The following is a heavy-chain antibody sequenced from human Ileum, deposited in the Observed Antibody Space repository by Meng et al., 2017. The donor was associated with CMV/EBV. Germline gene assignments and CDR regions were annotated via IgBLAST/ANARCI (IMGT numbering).Heavy chain of an antibody. V-gene: IGHV3-21*01. CDR1: GFSFSRYS. J-gene: IGHJ4*02. D-gene: IGHD1-1*01. CDR2: IGSTGSGR. Sequence: GGSLRLSCAASGFSFSRYSMNWLRQAPGKGLEWVSSIGSTGSGRYYPDSVKGRFTISRDNTRNALYLEMSSLRAEDTAVYYCTRDRLERDFSGPGFWGQGTLVTVSS. CDR3: TRDRLERDFSGPGF.